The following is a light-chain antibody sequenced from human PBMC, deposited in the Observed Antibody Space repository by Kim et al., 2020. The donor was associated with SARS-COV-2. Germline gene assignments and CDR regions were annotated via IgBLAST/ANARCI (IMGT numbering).Light chain of an antibody. CDR3: QQYDNWPYT. CDR2: GAS. J-gene: IGKJ2*01. Sequence: ELVMPQSPATLSVSPGERATLSCMASQSVSSNLAWYQQKPGQAPRLLIYGASTRATGIPSRFSGSGSGTEFTLTISSLQSEDFAVYSCQQYDNWPYTFGQGTKLEI. V-gene: IGKV3-15*01. CDR1: QSVSSN.